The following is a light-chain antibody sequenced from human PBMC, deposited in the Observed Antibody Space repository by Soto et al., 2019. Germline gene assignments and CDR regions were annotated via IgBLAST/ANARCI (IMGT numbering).Light chain of an antibody. V-gene: IGKV1-5*03. CDR2: KAS. CDR3: QHYNSYSEA. CDR1: QSISSW. Sequence: DIQMTQSPSSLSACVGDRVTITSRASQSISSWLAWYQQKPGKAPKLLIYKASTLKSGVPSRFSGSGSGTEFTLTISSLQPDDFATYYCQHYNSYSEAFGQGTKVDI. J-gene: IGKJ1*01.